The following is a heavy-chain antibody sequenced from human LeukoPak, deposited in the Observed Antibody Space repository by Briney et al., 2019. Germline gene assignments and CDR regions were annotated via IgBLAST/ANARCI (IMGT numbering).Heavy chain of an antibody. CDR1: GYTFTGYY. J-gene: IGHJ5*02. CDR3: AREEQWLVRNWFDP. D-gene: IGHD6-19*01. CDR2: INPNRGGT. Sequence: ASVKVSCKASGYTFTGYYMHWVRQAPGQGLEWMGWINPNRGGTNYAQKFQGRVTMTRDTSISTAYMELSRLRSDDTAVYYCAREEQWLVRNWFDPWGQGTLVTVSS. V-gene: IGHV1-2*02.